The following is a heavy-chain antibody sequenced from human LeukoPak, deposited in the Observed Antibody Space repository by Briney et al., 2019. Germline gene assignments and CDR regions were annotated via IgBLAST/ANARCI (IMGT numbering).Heavy chain of an antibody. V-gene: IGHV1-18*01. CDR3: AREIAVADNWFDP. CDR2: ISAYNGNT. Sequence: GASVKVSCKASDYTYTSYGISWVRQAPGQGLEWMGWISAYNGNTNYAQKLQGRVTMTTDTSTSTAYMELRSLRSDDTAVYYCAREIAVADNWFDPWGQGTMVTVSS. D-gene: IGHD6-19*01. J-gene: IGHJ5*01. CDR1: DYTYTSYG.